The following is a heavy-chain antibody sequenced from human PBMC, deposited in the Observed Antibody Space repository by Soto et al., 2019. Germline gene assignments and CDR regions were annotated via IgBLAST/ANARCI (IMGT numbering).Heavy chain of an antibody. D-gene: IGHD2-2*01. CDR1: GFTFSSYA. Sequence: PGGSLRLSCAASGFTFSSYAMSWVRQAPGKGLEWGSAISGSGGSTYYADSVKGRFTISRDNSKNTLYLQMNSLRAEDTAVYYCAKDYPDCSSTSCYGGVYDYWGQGTLVTVSS. V-gene: IGHV3-23*01. CDR2: ISGSGGST. J-gene: IGHJ4*02. CDR3: AKDYPDCSSTSCYGGVYDY.